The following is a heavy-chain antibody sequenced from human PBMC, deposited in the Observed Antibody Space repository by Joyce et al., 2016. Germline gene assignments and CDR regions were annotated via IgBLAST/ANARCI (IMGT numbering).Heavy chain of an antibody. D-gene: IGHD2-8*02. Sequence: QVQLVQSGAEVKKPGTSVKVSCKASGYTFIGNYIHWVRQAPGQGLGWMGTINRDNGGTDYAQNFQGRVTMTRDTSISTAYMQLSRLSSDDTAVYYCARGGNLVHTSDPKMLFNYWGQGALVAVSS. V-gene: IGHV1-2*02. CDR1: GYTFIGNY. CDR2: INRDNGGT. CDR3: ARGGNLVHTSDPKMLFNY. J-gene: IGHJ4*02.